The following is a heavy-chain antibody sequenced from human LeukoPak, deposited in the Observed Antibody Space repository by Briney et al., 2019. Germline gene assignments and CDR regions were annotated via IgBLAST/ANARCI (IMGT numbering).Heavy chain of an antibody. CDR1: GYTFTGYY. V-gene: IGHV1-2*02. J-gene: IGHJ6*02. CDR2: ISPNSGGT. CDR3: ARDYGEMATTGYYYYGMDV. Sequence: ASVKVSCKASGYTFTGYYIHWVRQAPGQGLEWMGWISPNSGGTNYAQKFQGRVTMTRDTSISTAYMELSRLRSDDTAVYYCARDYGEMATTGYYYYGMDVWGQGTTVTVSS. D-gene: IGHD5-24*01.